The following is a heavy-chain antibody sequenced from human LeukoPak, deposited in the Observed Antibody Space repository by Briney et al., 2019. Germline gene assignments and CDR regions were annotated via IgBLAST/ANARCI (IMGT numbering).Heavy chain of an antibody. CDR3: ARDYYYGMDV. CDR2: ISYDGSNK. J-gene: IGHJ6*02. Sequence: SGGSLRLSCAASGFTFSSYAMHWVRQAPGKGLEWVAVISYDGSNKYYADSVKGRFTISRDNSKNTLYRQMNSLRAEDTAVYYCARDYYYGMDVWGQGTTVTVSS. V-gene: IGHV3-30-3*01. CDR1: GFTFSSYA.